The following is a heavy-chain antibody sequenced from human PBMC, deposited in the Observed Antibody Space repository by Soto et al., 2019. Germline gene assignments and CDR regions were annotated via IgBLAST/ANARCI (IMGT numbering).Heavy chain of an antibody. D-gene: IGHD5-12*01. V-gene: IGHV1-69*12. CDR2: IIPIFRTP. Sequence: QVQLVQSGAEVKKPGSSVKVSCKAPGDTFSSFAISWVRQAPGQGLEWMGGIIPIFRTPDYAQKFQGRVTITADESTTTAYIELSSLRSDDTAVYYCARYKQRLQLVRNYYYALDVWDQGTTVIVSS. CDR3: ARYKQRLQLVRNYYYALDV. CDR1: GDTFSSFA. J-gene: IGHJ6*02.